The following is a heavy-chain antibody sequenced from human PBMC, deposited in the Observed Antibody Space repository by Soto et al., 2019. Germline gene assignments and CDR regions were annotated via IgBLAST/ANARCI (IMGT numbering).Heavy chain of an antibody. Sequence: GGSLRLSCAASGFTFSSYAMSWVRQAPGKGLEWVSAISGSGGSTYYADSVKGRFTISRDNSKNTLYLQMNSLRAEDTAVYYCAKRSDFWSGYYGDYWGQGTLVTVSS. D-gene: IGHD3-3*01. CDR2: ISGSGGST. CDR3: AKRSDFWSGYYGDY. V-gene: IGHV3-23*01. CDR1: GFTFSSYA. J-gene: IGHJ4*02.